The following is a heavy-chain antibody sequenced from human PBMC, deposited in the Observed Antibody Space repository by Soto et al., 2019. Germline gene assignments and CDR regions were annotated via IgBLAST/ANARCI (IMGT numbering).Heavy chain of an antibody. CDR2: ITGSGGGT. Sequence: EVQLLESGGGLVQPGGSLRLSCAASGFMFSNYAMGWVRQAPGRGLEWVSAITGSGGGTYYADSVKGRVTVSRDNSKNRLYLKMHSLKAADTDIFFCAKWDTHGIIHPTVGGNSSYYDMDVWGQGTRVTVPS. CDR3: AKWDTHGIIHPTVGGNSSYYDMDV. J-gene: IGHJ6*02. V-gene: IGHV3-23*01. CDR1: GFMFSNYA. D-gene: IGHD5-18*01.